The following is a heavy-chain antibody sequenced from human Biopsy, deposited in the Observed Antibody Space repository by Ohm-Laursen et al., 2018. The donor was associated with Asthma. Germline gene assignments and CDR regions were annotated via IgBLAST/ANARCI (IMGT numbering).Heavy chain of an antibody. CDR2: IYYSGST. CDR3: ARAQDYYDSRGYYRSFDY. CDR1: YGSITSGGYY. J-gene: IGHJ4*02. D-gene: IGHD3-22*01. Sequence: TLSLTCTVSYGSITSGGYYWTWIRQHPGKGLEWIGFIYYSGSTYYNPSLKSRVSISIDTSKNQFSLKLSSVTAADTAVYYCARAQDYYDSRGYYRSFDYWGQGPLVTVPS. V-gene: IGHV4-31*03.